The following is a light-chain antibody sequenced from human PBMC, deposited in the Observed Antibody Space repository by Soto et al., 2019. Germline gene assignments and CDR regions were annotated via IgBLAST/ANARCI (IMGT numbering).Light chain of an antibody. J-gene: IGLJ2*01. CDR1: SSNIGSNT. V-gene: IGLV1-44*01. CDR2: SNN. CDR3: AAWDDSLNGPV. Sequence: QSVLTQPPSASGTPGQRVTISCSGSSSNIGSNTVNWYQQLPGTAPKLLIYSNNQRPSGVPDRFSVSKSGPSASLAISGLQSEDEADYYCAAWDDSLNGPVFGGGTKLTVL.